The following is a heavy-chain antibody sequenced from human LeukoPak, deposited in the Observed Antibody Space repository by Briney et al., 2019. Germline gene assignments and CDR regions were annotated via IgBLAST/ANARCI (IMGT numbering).Heavy chain of an antibody. CDR3: ARDGHTGSLRFSAFDF. V-gene: IGHV4-30-2*01. J-gene: IGHJ3*01. D-gene: IGHD3-3*01. CDR2: IYHSGST. Sequence: PSQTLSLTCTVSGGSISSGGYYWSWIRQPPGKGLEWIGYIYHSGSTYYNPSLKSRISISVDRSKNQFSLKVSSVTAADTAVYYCARDGHTGSLRFSAFDFWGQGTMVTVSS. CDR1: GGSISSGGYY.